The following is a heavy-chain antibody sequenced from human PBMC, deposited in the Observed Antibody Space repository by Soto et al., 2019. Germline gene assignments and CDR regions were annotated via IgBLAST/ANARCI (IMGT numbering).Heavy chain of an antibody. J-gene: IGHJ1*01. V-gene: IGHV1-69*13. CDR2: IIPIFGTA. CDR1: GGAFSSYA. CDR3: ASVCSGGSCYRRATLYAEYFQH. D-gene: IGHD2-15*01. Sequence: GASVKVSCKASGGAFSSYAISWVRQAPGQGLEWMGGIIPIFGTANYAQKFQGRVTITADESTITAYMELSSLRSEDTAVYYCASVCSGGSCYRRATLYAEYFQHWGQGTLVTVSS.